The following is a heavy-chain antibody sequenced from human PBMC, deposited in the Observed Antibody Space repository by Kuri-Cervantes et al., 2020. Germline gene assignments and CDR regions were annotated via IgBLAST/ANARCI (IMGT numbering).Heavy chain of an antibody. V-gene: IGHV3-11*04. CDR1: GFTFSDYY. CDR3: ARDRGYSYGYRHAFDI. D-gene: IGHD5-18*01. J-gene: IGHJ3*02. Sequence: GESLKISCAASGFTFSDYYMSWIRQAPGKGLEWVSYISSSGSTIYYADSVKGRFTISRDNAKNSLYLQMNSLRAEDTAVYYCARDRGYSYGYRHAFDIWGQGTMVTVSS. CDR2: ISSSGSTI.